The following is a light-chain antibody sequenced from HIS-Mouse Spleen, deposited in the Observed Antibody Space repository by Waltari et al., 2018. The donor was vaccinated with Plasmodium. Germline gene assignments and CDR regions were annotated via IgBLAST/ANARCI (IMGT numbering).Light chain of an antibody. Sequence: DIQMTQSPSSLSASVGDRVTITCRASQSISSYLNWYQQKPGKAPKLLIYAASSLQSGVPSMFSGSGSGTDFTLTIGSLQPEDFATYYCQQSYSTPQLTFGGGTKVEIK. CDR1: QSISSY. CDR2: AAS. V-gene: IGKV1-39*01. CDR3: QQSYSTPQLT. J-gene: IGKJ4*01.